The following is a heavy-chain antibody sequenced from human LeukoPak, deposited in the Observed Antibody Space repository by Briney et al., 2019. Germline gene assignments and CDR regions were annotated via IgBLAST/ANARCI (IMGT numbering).Heavy chain of an antibody. CDR1: GFTFSDAW. V-gene: IGHV3-15*01. CDR2: TKNKTDGGTT. D-gene: IGHD1-1*01. CDR3: TTDETAFDY. J-gene: IGHJ4*02. Sequence: GGSLRLSCAASGFTFSDAWMSRVRQAPGKGLECVGRTKNKTDGGTTDYAAPVKGRFTISRDDSKNTLYLQMNSLKTEDTAVYYCTTDETAFDYWGQGTLVTVSS.